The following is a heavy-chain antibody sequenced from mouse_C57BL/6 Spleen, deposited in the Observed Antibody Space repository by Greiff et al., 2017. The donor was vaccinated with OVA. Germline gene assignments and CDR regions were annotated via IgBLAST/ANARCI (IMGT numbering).Heavy chain of an antibody. V-gene: IGHV1-22*01. CDR1: GYTFTDYY. J-gene: IGHJ2*01. D-gene: IGHD2-3*01. CDR2: INPENGGT. CDR3: ARYDGHRFAY. Sequence: EVQLQQSGPELVKPGASVKMSCKASGYTFTDYYMHWVKQSTGKGLEWIGWINPENGGTNYNQKFKGKATLTVNTSSSTAYLELRSLTSEEAAVYYCARYDGHRFAYWGQGTTLTVSA.